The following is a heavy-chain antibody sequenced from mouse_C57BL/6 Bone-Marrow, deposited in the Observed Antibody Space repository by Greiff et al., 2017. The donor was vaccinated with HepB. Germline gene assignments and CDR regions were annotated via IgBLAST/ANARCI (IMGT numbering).Heavy chain of an antibody. D-gene: IGHD2-5*01. Sequence: VQLQESGAELVRPGTSVKVSCKASGYAFTNYLIEWVKQRPGQGLEWIGVINPGSGGTNYNEKFKGKATLTADKSSSTAYMQLSSLTSEDSAVYFCARSRDYSKVLAYWGQGTLVTVSA. CDR3: ARSRDYSKVLAY. CDR1: GYAFTNYL. CDR2: INPGSGGT. J-gene: IGHJ3*01. V-gene: IGHV1-54*01.